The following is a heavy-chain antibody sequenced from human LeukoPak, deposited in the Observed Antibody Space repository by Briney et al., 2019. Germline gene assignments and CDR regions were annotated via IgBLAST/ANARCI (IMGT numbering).Heavy chain of an antibody. V-gene: IGHV3-7*01. Sequence: GGSLRLFCAASGFTFTNYWMTWVRQAPGKGLEWVANIKQDGSEKYYVDSVKGRFTISRDNAKNSLYLQMNSLRAEDTAVYYCARDSSTDFWSGYPDYWGQGTLVTVSS. CDR1: GFTFTNYW. CDR3: ARDSSTDFWSGYPDY. D-gene: IGHD3-3*01. J-gene: IGHJ4*02. CDR2: IKQDGSEK.